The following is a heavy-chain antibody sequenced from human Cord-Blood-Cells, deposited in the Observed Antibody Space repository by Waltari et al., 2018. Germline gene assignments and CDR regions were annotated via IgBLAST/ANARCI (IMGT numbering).Heavy chain of an antibody. CDR1: GYTFTGYY. D-gene: IGHD3-10*01. J-gene: IGHJ4*02. V-gene: IGHV1-2*02. CDR3: AREPLYYYGSGSFDY. CDR2: IDPHSGGT. Sequence: QVQLVQSGAEVKKPGASVKVSCKASGYTFTGYYMHWVRQAPGQGVEWMGWIDPHSGGTNYGQKFQGRVTMTRETSISTAYMELSRLRSDDTAVYYCAREPLYYYGSGSFDYWGQGTLVTVSS.